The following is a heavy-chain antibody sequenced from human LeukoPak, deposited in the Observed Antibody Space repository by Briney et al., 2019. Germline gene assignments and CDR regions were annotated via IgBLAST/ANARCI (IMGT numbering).Heavy chain of an antibody. J-gene: IGHJ4*02. Sequence: GGSLRLSCAASGFTFSTYGMHWVRQAPGKGLEWVAVISYDGNDKYYAYSVKGRFTTSRDNAKNTLFLQINSLRAEDTAVYYCAREILAPGKTHDYWGQGTLVTVSS. CDR1: GFTFSTYG. CDR3: AREILAPGKTHDY. CDR2: ISYDGNDK. V-gene: IGHV3-30*03.